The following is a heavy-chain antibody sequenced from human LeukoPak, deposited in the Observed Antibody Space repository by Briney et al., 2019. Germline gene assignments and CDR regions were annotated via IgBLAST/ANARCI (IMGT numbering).Heavy chain of an antibody. CDR1: GGSISSSSYY. J-gene: IGHJ4*02. V-gene: IGHV4-39*07. D-gene: IGHD6-13*01. CDR3: ARDPNIAAHDY. CDR2: IYYSGST. Sequence: SETLSLTCTVSGGSISSSSYYWGWIRQPPGKGLEWIGSIYYSGSTYYNPSLKSRVTISVDTSKNQFSLKLSSVTAADTAVYYCARDPNIAAHDYWGQGTLVTVSS.